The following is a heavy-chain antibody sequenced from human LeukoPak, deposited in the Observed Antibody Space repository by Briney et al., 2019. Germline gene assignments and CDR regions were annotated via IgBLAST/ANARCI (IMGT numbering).Heavy chain of an antibody. D-gene: IGHD2-2*02. Sequence: GGSLRLSCAASGFTFSSYGMHWVRQAPGKGLEWVAFIRYDGSNKYYADSVKGRFTISRDNSKNTLYLQMNSLRAEDTAVYYCARGQWVVPAAIGYFDYWGQGTLVTVSS. V-gene: IGHV3-30*02. CDR3: ARGQWVVPAAIGYFDY. CDR1: GFTFSSYG. J-gene: IGHJ4*02. CDR2: IRYDGSNK.